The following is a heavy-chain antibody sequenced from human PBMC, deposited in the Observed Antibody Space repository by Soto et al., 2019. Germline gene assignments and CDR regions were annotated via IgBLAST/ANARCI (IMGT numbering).Heavy chain of an antibody. Sequence: QVQLVQSGAEVKKPGSSVKVSCKASGGTFSSYAISWVRQAPGQGLEWMGGIIPIFGTANYAQKIQGRVTITADESTSTAYMELSSLRSEDTAVYYCASSFRYYYDSSGPGAWGQGTLVTVSS. CDR3: ASSFRYYYDSSGPGA. D-gene: IGHD3-22*01. CDR1: GGTFSSYA. J-gene: IGHJ5*02. CDR2: IIPIFGTA. V-gene: IGHV1-69*01.